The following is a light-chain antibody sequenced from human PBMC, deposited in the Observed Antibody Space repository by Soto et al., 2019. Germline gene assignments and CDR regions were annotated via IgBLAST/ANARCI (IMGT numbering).Light chain of an antibody. CDR3: QQYNSYSRT. J-gene: IGKJ1*01. CDR1: QGINNY. CDR2: AAS. V-gene: IGKV1-9*01. Sequence: DIQMTQSPSSLSASVGDRVTITCRASQGINNYLAWYQQKPGKAPKLLIYAASTLQSGVPSRFSGSGSGTEFTLTISSLQPDDFATYYCQQYNSYSRTFGQGTKVDIK.